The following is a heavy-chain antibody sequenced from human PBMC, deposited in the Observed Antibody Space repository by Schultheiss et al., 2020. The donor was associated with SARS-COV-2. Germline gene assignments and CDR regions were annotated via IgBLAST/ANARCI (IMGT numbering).Heavy chain of an antibody. CDR2: IYHSGST. CDR1: GGSFSGYY. CDR3: ARERRGVGALGGAWFDP. V-gene: IGHV4-34*01. J-gene: IGHJ5*02. D-gene: IGHD1-26*01. Sequence: SETLSLTCAVYGGSFSGYYWSWIRQPPGKGLEWIGSIYHSGSTYYNPSLKSRVTISVDTSKNQFSLKLSSVTAADTAVYYCARERRGVGALGGAWFDPWGQGTLVTVSS.